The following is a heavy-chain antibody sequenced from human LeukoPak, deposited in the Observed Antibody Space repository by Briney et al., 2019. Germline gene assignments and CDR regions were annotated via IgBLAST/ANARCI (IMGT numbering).Heavy chain of an antibody. J-gene: IGHJ6*02. CDR1: GFTFSSYA. Sequence: PGGSLRLSCAASGFTFSSYAMSWVRQAPGKGLEWVSAISGSGGSTYYADSVKGRFTISRDNSKNTLYLQMNSLRAEDTAVYYCAKTSIRWELPYYYYGMDVWGQGTTVTVSS. CDR2: ISGSGGST. CDR3: AKTSIRWELPYYYYGMDV. V-gene: IGHV3-23*01. D-gene: IGHD1-26*01.